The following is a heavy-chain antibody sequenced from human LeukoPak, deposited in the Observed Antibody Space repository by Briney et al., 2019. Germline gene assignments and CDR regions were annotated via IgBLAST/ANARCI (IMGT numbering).Heavy chain of an antibody. J-gene: IGHJ4*02. V-gene: IGHV3-74*01. CDR3: ARDSDWLLFDY. Sequence: PGGSLTLSCAASGFTFSAYWMHWVRQVPGKRLVWVSRIHREGTTTIYADSVKGRFTISRDNGKNTLYLHMNSLRADDTAVYYCARDSDWLLFDYWGQGTLVTVSS. D-gene: IGHD3-9*01. CDR1: GFTFSAYW. CDR2: IHREGTTT.